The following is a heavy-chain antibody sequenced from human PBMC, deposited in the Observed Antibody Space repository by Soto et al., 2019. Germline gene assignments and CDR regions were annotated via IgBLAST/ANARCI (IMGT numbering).Heavy chain of an antibody. CDR1: DGSISNFY. V-gene: IGHV4-59*01. Sequence: SGTLSLTCTVSDGSISNFYWSWIRQPPGKGLEWIGYISSSGNTNYNPSLKSRVSISVXMXXXXFXLXLXXXTAAXTGVYYCARAPMVLTRSYFDSWGQGTPVTVSS. D-gene: IGHD3-22*01. CDR2: ISSSGNT. CDR3: ARAPMVLTRSYFDS. J-gene: IGHJ4*02.